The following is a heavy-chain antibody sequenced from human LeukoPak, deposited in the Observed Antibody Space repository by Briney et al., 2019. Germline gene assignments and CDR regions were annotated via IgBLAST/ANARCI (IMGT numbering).Heavy chain of an antibody. CDR2: IFYIGTT. CDR1: GASMSGYY. D-gene: IGHD6-13*01. V-gene: IGHV4-59*08. Sequence: SSETLSLTCSVSGASMSGYYWSWIRQPPGKGLEYIGNIFYIGTTNYNPSLKSRVTISLDMSKNEFSLTLSSVTAADTAVYYCARTPRIAAADAFDIWGQGTMVTVSS. J-gene: IGHJ3*02. CDR3: ARTPRIAAADAFDI.